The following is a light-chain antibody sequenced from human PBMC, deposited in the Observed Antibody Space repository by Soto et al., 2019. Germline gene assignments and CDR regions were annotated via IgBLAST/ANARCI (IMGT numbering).Light chain of an antibody. CDR2: GAS. V-gene: IGKV3-20*01. CDR3: QQYVSSVT. CDR1: QSVDSSF. Sequence: EIVLTQSPGFLFLSPGERATLSCRASQSVDSSFFAWYQQKPGQAPRLLIYGASKRATGIPDRFSGSGSGTEFTLTISRLEPEDFAVYYCQQYVSSVTFGQGTKVEIK. J-gene: IGKJ1*01.